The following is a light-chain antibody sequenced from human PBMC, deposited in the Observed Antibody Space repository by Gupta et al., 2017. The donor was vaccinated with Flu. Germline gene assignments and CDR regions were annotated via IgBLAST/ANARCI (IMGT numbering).Light chain of an antibody. CDR3: QQYEDWPPLT. J-gene: IGKJ4*01. CDR2: DAS. CDR1: QSVSTK. V-gene: IGKV3-15*01. Sequence: GTLSVSPGERVILSCRASQSVSTKVAWYQQKPGQAPRLLIYDASTRATGIPARFTGSGSGTEFTLLISSRQSEDFALYYCQQYEDWPPLTFGGGTKVDVK.